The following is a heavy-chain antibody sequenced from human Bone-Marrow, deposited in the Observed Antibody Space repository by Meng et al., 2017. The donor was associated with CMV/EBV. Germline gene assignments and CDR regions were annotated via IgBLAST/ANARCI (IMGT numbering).Heavy chain of an antibody. J-gene: IGHJ6*02. CDR2: INPSGGST. D-gene: IGHD1-14*01. V-gene: IGHV1-46*01. Sequence: ASVKVSCKASGYTFTSYYMHWVRQAPGQGLEWMGIINPSGGSTSYAQKFQGRVTMTRDTSTSTVYMELSSLRSEDTAVYYCAREREEPRTYYYYGMGFWGQGTTVTVSS. CDR3: AREREEPRTYYYYGMGF. CDR1: GYTFTSYY.